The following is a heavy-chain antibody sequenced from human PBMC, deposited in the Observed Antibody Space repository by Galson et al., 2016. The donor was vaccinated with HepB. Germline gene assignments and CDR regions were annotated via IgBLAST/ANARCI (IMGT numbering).Heavy chain of an antibody. Sequence: SETLSLTCSVSGDSINIARYYWGWIRQSPTKGLEWIGTITSSGSTSYNPSLRSRVSISVDTSTNQLSLKLSSVTAADTAVYYCAREVVVVAAPWAFDIWGQGTMVTVSS. J-gene: IGHJ3*02. CDR2: ITSSGST. V-gene: IGHV4-39*02. CDR1: GDSINIARYY. D-gene: IGHD2-15*01. CDR3: AREVVVVAAPWAFDI.